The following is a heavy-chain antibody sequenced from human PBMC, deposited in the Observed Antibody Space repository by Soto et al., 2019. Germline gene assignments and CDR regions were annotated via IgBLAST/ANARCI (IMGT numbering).Heavy chain of an antibody. J-gene: IGHJ4*02. V-gene: IGHV4-31*03. CDR2: IYYSGST. D-gene: IGHD2-15*01. CDR3: AREMGYCSGGSCYSGVIDY. CDR1: GGSISSGTYY. Sequence: PSETLSLTCTVSGGSISSGTYYWSWIRQHPGKGLEWIGYIYYSGSTYYNPSLKSRVTISVDTSKNQFSLKLSSVTAADTAVYYCAREMGYCSGGSCYSGVIDYWGQGTLVTVSS.